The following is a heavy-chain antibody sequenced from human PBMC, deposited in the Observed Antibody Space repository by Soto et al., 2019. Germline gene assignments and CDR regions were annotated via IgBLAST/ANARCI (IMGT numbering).Heavy chain of an antibody. J-gene: IGHJ4*02. V-gene: IGHV1-18*01. CDR3: ARGRRDSSGWDDFEY. CDR2: ISAYNGNT. CDR1: GYTFTSYG. Sequence: ASVKVSFKASGYTFTSYGISWVRQAPGQGLEWMGWISAYNGNTNYAQKLQGRVTMTTDTSTSTAYMELRSLRSDDTAVYYCARGRRDSSGWDDFEYWGQGTLVTVSS. D-gene: IGHD6-19*01.